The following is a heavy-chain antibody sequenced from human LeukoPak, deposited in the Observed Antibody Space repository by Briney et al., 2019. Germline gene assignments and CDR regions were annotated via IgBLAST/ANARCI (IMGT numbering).Heavy chain of an antibody. Sequence: GGSLRLSCAASGFTFDDYAMHWVRQAPGKGPEWVSLISGDGGSTYYADSVKGRFTISRDNSKNSLDLEMDRLGTEDHALYYCGKDRRGYGAYAPGDYWGQGTLVTVSS. CDR3: GKDRRGYGAYAPGDY. J-gene: IGHJ4*02. CDR1: GFTFDDYA. D-gene: IGHD5-12*01. CDR2: ISGDGGST. V-gene: IGHV3-43*02.